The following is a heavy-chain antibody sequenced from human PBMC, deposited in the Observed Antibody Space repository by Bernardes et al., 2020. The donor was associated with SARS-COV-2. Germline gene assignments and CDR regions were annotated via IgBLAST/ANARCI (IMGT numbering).Heavy chain of an antibody. V-gene: IGHV4-61*02. CDR1: GGSIVSGSYY. J-gene: IGHJ5*02. CDR2: IYASGST. D-gene: IGHD2-2*01. Sequence: LSLTCTVSGGSIVSGSYYWTWIRQPAGKGLEWIGRIYASGSTNYNPSLKSRVTISVDTSKNQFSLKLTSVTAADAAIYYCARGYQTDWFDPWGRGTLVTVSS. CDR3: ARGYQTDWFDP.